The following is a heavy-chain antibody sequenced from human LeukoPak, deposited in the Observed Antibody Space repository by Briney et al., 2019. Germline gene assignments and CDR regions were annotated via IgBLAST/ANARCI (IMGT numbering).Heavy chain of an antibody. CDR3: AREAYDSSR. CDR2: INHSGSA. Sequence: SETLSLTCAVYGGSFSGYYWSWIRQPPGKGLEWIGEINHSGSANYNPSLKSRVTISVDTSKNRFSLKLSSVTAADTAVYYCAREAYDSSRWGQGTLVTVSS. CDR1: GGSFSGYY. V-gene: IGHV4-34*01. J-gene: IGHJ4*02. D-gene: IGHD3-22*01.